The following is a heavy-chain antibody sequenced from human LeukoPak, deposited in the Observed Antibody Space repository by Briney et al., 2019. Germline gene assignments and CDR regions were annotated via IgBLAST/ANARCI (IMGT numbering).Heavy chain of an antibody. CDR2: MNPNSGNT. J-gene: IGHJ4*02. V-gene: IGHV1-8*01. D-gene: IGHD6-19*01. CDR3: ARRAAVVGPLYYFDN. CDR1: GYTFTSYD. Sequence: GASVKVSCKASGYTFTSYDINWVRQATGQGLEWMGWMNPNSGNTGYAQNLQGRVTVTTDTSTSTAYMELRSLRSDDTAVYYCARRAAVVGPLYYFDNWGQGTLITVSS.